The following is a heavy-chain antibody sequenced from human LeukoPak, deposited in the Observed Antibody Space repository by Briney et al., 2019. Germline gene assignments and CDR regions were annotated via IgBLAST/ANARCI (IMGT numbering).Heavy chain of an antibody. D-gene: IGHD6-25*01. Sequence: GGSLRLSCAASGFTFSRYGMHWVRQAPGEGLEWVAFIRYDGSNKYYADSVKGRFTISRDNSKNTLYLQMNSLRAEDTAVYYCAKGPYSSVDYWGQGTLVTVSS. CDR3: AKGPYSSVDY. CDR1: GFTFSRYG. V-gene: IGHV3-30*02. J-gene: IGHJ4*02. CDR2: IRYDGSNK.